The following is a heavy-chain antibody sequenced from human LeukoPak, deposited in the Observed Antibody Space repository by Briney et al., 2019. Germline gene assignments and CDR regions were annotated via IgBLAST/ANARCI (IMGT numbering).Heavy chain of an antibody. CDR1: GGSVSGYY. J-gene: IGHJ4*02. Sequence: SETLSLTCTVSGGSVSGYYWSWLRQPPGKGLEWIGYIYYGGSTNYNPSLKSRVTISVDTSKSQFSLKLSSVTAADTAVYYCARERDGGNSLDYWGQGTLVTVSS. CDR3: ARERDGGNSLDY. D-gene: IGHD4-23*01. V-gene: IGHV4-59*02. CDR2: IYYGGST.